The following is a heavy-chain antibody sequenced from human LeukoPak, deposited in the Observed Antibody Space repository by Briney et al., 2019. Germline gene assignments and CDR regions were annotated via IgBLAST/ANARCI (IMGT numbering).Heavy chain of an antibody. CDR1: GVTFSSYAMNNYA. CDR3: ARDRGPCRSTTCYTGREAVGY. J-gene: IGHJ4*02. Sequence: GGSLRLSCAASGVTFSSYAMNNYAMSWVRQAPGKGLEWVSASAGSAGTTYYADSVKGRFSISRDNAKNSLYLQMNSLGAEDTAVYYCARDRGPCRSTTCYTGREAVGYWGQGTLVTVSS. CDR2: SAGSAGTT. D-gene: IGHD2-2*02. V-gene: IGHV3-23*01.